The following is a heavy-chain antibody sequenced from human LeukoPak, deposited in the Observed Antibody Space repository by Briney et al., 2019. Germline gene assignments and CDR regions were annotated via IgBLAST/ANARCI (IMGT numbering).Heavy chain of an antibody. CDR1: GYTFTGYY. D-gene: IGHD1-1*01. V-gene: IGHV1-2*02. J-gene: IGHJ4*02. CDR2: INPNSGGT. Sequence: GASVKASCKASGYTFTGYYMHWVRQAPGQGLEWMGWINPNSGGTNYAQKFQGRVTMTRDTSISTAYMELSRLRSDDTAVYYCAREVQLERLDYFDYWGQGTLVTVSS. CDR3: AREVQLERLDYFDY.